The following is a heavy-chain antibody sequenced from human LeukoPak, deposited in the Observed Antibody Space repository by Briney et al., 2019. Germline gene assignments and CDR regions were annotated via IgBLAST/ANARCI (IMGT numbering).Heavy chain of an antibody. J-gene: IGHJ4*02. V-gene: IGHV4-59*07. Sequence: PSDTLSLTCNVSGDSITSHYWNWVRQPPGKELEWIGYIYYTGITTYNPSLKSRVSMSVDTSKNQFFLKVNSVTAADTAVYHCARSVDYFDNTGPHMMFDYWGQGSQVTVSS. CDR2: IYYTGIT. CDR1: GDSITSHY. CDR3: ARSVDYFDNTGPHMMFDY. D-gene: IGHD3-22*01.